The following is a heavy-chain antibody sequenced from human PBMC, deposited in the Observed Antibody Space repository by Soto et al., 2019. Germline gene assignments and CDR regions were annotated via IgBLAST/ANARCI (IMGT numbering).Heavy chain of an antibody. D-gene: IGHD3-10*01. CDR1: GFTFSTYD. J-gene: IGHJ5*02. V-gene: IGHV3-13*01. Sequence: GSLRLSCAASGFTFSTYDMHWVRQSAGKGLEWVSAIGTIGDTYYIGSVEGRFTISRENARNSVYLQMNSLRAGDTAVYYCARGRSNSYDSTPPPTFDPWGQGTLVTVSS. CDR2: IGTIGDT. CDR3: ARGRSNSYDSTPPPTFDP.